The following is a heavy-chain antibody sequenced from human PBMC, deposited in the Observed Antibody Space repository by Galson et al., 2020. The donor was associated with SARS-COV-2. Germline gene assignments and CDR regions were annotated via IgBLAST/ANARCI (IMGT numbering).Heavy chain of an antibody. CDR2: IYTSGFS. Sequence: SETLSLTCTVSGVSFSSGSYYWSWIRQPAGKGLEWIGHIYTSGFSKYNPSLKRRVTISIDTPKNQFSLKLSSVTAADTAVYFCASSEKLSAHFDHWGQGALVTVSS. CDR1: GVSFSSGSYY. CDR3: ASSEKLSAHFDH. V-gene: IGHV4-61*09. D-gene: IGHD3-16*02. J-gene: IGHJ4*02.